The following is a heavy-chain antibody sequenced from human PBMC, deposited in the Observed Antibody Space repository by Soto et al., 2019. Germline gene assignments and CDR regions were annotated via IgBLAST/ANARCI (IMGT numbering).Heavy chain of an antibody. CDR2: IRHDGADS. J-gene: IGHJ4*02. V-gene: IGHV3-74*01. Sequence: EVQLVESGGGSAQPGGSLRLSCAASGFTFSSRWMHWVRQDPGKGLQWVSRIRHDGADSNYADSVGGRFTVSRDNTKNTLHLQMNSLRAEDTAVYFCAADLVAGSGSLGHWGQGTLVTVSS. D-gene: IGHD3-10*01. CDR3: AADLVAGSGSLGH. CDR1: GFTFSSRW.